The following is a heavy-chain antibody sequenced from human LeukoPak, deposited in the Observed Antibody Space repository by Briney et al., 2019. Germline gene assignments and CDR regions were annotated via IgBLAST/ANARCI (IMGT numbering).Heavy chain of an antibody. CDR3: ARRKWLLSFDY. CDR1: GGSISNSFYY. V-gene: IGHV4-39*07. CDR2: INYSGST. J-gene: IGHJ4*02. Sequence: SETLSLTCTVSGGSISNSFYYWGWIRQPPGKGLEWIGSINYSGSTYYNPSLKSRVTISVDTSKNQFSLKLSSVTAADTAVYYCARRKWLLSFDYWGQGTLVTVSS. D-gene: IGHD3-22*01.